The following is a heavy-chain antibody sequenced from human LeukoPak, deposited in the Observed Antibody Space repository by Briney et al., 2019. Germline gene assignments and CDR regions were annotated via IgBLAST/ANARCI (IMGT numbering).Heavy chain of an antibody. J-gene: IGHJ4*02. CDR2: IKPDGSEK. V-gene: IGHV3-7*01. CDR3: ARDLYYDSSGYYSY. Sequence: GGSLRLSCAASGFTFSSYAMHWVRQAPGKGLEWVANIKPDGSEKYYADSVKGRFTISRDNAKNSLSLQMNSLRVDDTAVYYCARDLYYDSSGYYSYWGQGTLVTVSS. CDR1: GFTFSSYA. D-gene: IGHD3-22*01.